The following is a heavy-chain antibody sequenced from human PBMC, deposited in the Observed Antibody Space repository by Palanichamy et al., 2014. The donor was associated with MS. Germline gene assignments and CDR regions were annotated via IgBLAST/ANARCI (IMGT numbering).Heavy chain of an antibody. J-gene: IGHJ4*02. D-gene: IGHD6-13*01. CDR3: ARGGSSTWIDY. V-gene: IGHV1-3*01. Sequence: QVQLVQSGAEVKKPGASVKVSCTASGYTFTSYAMHWVRQAPGQRLEWMEWINAGNGNTKYSQNFQGRVTITRDTSASTAYMELSSLKSEDTAVYYCARGGSSTWIDYWGQGTLVTVSS. CDR1: GYTFTSYA. CDR2: INAGNGNT.